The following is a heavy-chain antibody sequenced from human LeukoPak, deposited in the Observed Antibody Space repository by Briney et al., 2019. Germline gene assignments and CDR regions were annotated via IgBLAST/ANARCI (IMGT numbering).Heavy chain of an antibody. CDR1: GGPFSGYY. D-gene: IGHD3-10*01. J-gene: IGHJ6*03. V-gene: IGHV4-34*01. Sequence: PSETLSLTCAVYGGPFSGYYWSWIRQPPGKGLEWIGEINHSGSTNYNPSLKSRVTISVDTSKNQFSLKLSSVTAADTAVYYCARGKISSGTVYVLLKRYYYYMDVWGKGTTVTVSS. CDR3: ARGKISSGTVYVLLKRYYYYMDV. CDR2: INHSGST.